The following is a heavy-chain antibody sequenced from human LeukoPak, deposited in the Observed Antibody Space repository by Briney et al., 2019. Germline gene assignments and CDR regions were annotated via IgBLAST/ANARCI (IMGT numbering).Heavy chain of an antibody. CDR3: ARDGEYGTGSYYRGCFDY. CDR2: IIPATGGA. Sequence: ASVTVSCKTSGYTFTNYYVHWVRQAPGQGLEWMGFIIPATGGADYEQKFQGRVTMTRDTSISTAYMDLGSLGSDDTAVYYCARDGEYGTGSYYRGCFDYWGQGILVTVSS. CDR1: GYTFTNYY. D-gene: IGHD3-10*01. V-gene: IGHV1-2*02. J-gene: IGHJ4*02.